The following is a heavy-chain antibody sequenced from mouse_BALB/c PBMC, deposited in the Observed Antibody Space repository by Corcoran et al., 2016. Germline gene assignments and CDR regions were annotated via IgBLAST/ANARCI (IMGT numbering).Heavy chain of an antibody. D-gene: IGHD4-1*01. CDR3: ARNWDWHFNV. Sequence: EVKLLESGGGLVQPGGSLKLSCAASGFEFSRYWMSWVRQAPGKGLEWIGEVNADSSTINYTPSLKDKFIISRDNAKNTLYLQMSKVRSEDTALYYCARNWDWHFNVWGAGTTVTVSS. V-gene: IGHV4-1*02. CDR2: VNADSSTI. J-gene: IGHJ1*01. CDR1: GFEFSRYW.